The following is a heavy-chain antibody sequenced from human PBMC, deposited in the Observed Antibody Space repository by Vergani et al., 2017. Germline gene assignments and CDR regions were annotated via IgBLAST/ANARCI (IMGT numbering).Heavy chain of an antibody. Sequence: HVQMVESGGGVVQPGRSLRLSCAVSGFRFSDYGMHWVRQAPGRGLEWVALISYDGDTTYYEDSVKGRFTISRDNSKNTLFLQMHSLRVEDTAMYFCARDLSYSTAWPFFDSRGQGTLVTVSS. D-gene: IGHD4-11*01. J-gene: IGHJ4*02. V-gene: IGHV3-30*03. CDR3: ARDLSYSTAWPFFDS. CDR1: GFRFSDYG. CDR2: ISYDGDTT.